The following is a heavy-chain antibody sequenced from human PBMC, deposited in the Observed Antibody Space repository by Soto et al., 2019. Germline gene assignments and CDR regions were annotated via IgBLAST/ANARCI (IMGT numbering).Heavy chain of an antibody. CDR2: IYWNDDK. V-gene: IGHV2-5*01. Sequence: SGPTLVNPTQTLTLTCTFSGFSLSTGGVGVGWIRQPPGKAPEWLALIYWNDDKRYSPSLNSRLTITKDTSKNQVVLTMSNMDPVDTATYYCGGYNVFNGYHGYGMDVWGQGTTVTVSS. D-gene: IGHD3-9*01. J-gene: IGHJ6*02. CDR1: GFSLSTGGVG. CDR3: GGYNVFNGYHGYGMDV.